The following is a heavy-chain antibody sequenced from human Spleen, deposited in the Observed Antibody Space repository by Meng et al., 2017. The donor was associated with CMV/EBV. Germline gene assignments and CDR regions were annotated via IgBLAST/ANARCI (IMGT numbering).Heavy chain of an antibody. Sequence: SETLSLTCTVSGGSISSYYWSWIRQPPGKGLEWIGYIYYSGSTNYNPSLKSRVTISVDTSKNQFSLKLSSVTAADTAVYYCARDRITMVRGIINYYYALDVWGQGTTVTVSS. CDR1: GGSISSYY. CDR2: IYYSGST. D-gene: IGHD3-10*01. V-gene: IGHV4-59*01. J-gene: IGHJ6*02. CDR3: ARDRITMVRGIINYYYALDV.